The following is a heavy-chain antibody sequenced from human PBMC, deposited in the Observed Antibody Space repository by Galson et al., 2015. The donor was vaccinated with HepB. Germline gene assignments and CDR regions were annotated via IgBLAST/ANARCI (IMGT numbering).Heavy chain of an antibody. D-gene: IGHD6-13*01. V-gene: IGHV3-66*01. J-gene: IGHJ6*02. CDR3: ARALGSSWSYYYGMDV. CDR2: IYSGGNT. Sequence: SLRLSCAASGFTFSSNYMSWVRQAPGKGLEWVSVIYSGGNTYYADSVKGRFTISRDNSKNTLYLQMNSLRAEDTAVYYCARALGSSWSYYYGMDVWGQGTTVTVSS. CDR1: GFTFSSNY.